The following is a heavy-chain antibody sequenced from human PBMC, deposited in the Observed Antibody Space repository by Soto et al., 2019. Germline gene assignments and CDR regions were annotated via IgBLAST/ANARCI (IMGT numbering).Heavy chain of an antibody. CDR1: GFTFSSYS. CDR2: ISSSSSTI. J-gene: IGHJ6*01. CDR3: ARDLRAGTPYYYYGMEV. V-gene: IGHV3-48*02. Sequence: GGSLRLSCAASGFTFSSYSMNWVRQAPGKGLEWVSYISSSSSTIYYADSVKGRFTISRDNAKNSLYLQMNSLRDEDTAVYYCARDLRAGTPYYYYGMEVWGQGTTVTVSS. D-gene: IGHD1-7*01.